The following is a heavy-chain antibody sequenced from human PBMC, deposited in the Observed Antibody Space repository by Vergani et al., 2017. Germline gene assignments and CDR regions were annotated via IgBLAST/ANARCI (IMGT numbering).Heavy chain of an antibody. J-gene: IGHJ3*02. Sequence: EVQLVESGGGLVQPGRSLRLSCAASGFILDDYAMHWARQAPGKGLEWVSGISRNRGSIGYADSVKGRFTISSDSAKNSLYLQMNRLRAEDTALYYCARDRASDAVDIWGQGTMVTVSS. CDR3: ARDRASDAVDI. CDR2: ISRNRGSI. V-gene: IGHV3-9*01. CDR1: GFILDDYA.